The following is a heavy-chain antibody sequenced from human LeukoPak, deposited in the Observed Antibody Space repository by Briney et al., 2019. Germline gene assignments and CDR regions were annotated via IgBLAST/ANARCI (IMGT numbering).Heavy chain of an antibody. CDR1: GFTFSSYS. CDR3: ARDARIAAAGTALDV. V-gene: IGHV3-21*01. Sequence: PGGSLRLSCAASGFTFSSYSMNWVRQAPGKGLEWVSSISSSSSYIYYADSVKGRFTISRDNAKNSLYLQMNSLRAEDTAVYYCARDARIAAAGTALDVWGQGTTVTVSS. CDR2: ISSSSSYI. J-gene: IGHJ6*02. D-gene: IGHD6-13*01.